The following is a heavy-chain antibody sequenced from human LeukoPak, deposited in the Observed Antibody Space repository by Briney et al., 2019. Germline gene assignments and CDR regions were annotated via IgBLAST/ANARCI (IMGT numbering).Heavy chain of an antibody. CDR2: ISFDGSNK. J-gene: IGHJ6*02. CDR3: ARVGYYDSSGYPPGYYYGMDV. Sequence: GRSLRLSCAVSGFTFSDYGMHWVRQAPGKGLEWVAVISFDGSNKYYADSVKGRFTISRDNAKNSLYLQMNGLRAEDTAVYYCARVGYYDSSGYPPGYYYGMDVWGQGTTVTVSS. CDR1: GFTFSDYG. D-gene: IGHD3-22*01. V-gene: IGHV3-30*03.